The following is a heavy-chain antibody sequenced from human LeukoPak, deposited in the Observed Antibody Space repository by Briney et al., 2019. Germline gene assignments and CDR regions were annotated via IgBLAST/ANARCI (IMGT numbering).Heavy chain of an antibody. CDR3: ARDRIFTMVRGVTYMDV. D-gene: IGHD3-10*01. CDR2: IRYDGSNK. Sequence: GGSLRLSCAASGFTFSSYGMHWVRQAPGKGLEWVAFIRYDGSNKYYADSVKGRFTISRDNAKNTLYLQMNSLRAEDTAVYYCARDRIFTMVRGVTYMDVWGKGTTVTVSS. CDR1: GFTFSSYG. J-gene: IGHJ6*03. V-gene: IGHV3-30*02.